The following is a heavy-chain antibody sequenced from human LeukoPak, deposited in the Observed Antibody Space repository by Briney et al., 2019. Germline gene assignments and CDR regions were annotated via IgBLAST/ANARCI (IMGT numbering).Heavy chain of an antibody. CDR3: GRGRYGPKGFDY. D-gene: IGHD4-17*01. J-gene: IGHJ4*02. V-gene: IGHV3-48*02. Sequence: GGSLRLSCEASGFTFSTYSMNWVRQAPGKGLEWVSYISSGGSTIYYADSLKGRITISRDNAKNSLYLQMNSLRDEDTAIYYCGRGRYGPKGFDYWGQGTLVTVSS. CDR2: ISSGGSTI. CDR1: GFTFSTYS.